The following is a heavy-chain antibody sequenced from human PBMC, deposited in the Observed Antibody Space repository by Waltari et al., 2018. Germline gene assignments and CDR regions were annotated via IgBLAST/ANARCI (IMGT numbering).Heavy chain of an antibody. Sequence: QVQLVESGGGVVQSGRSLRLSCAASGFSLSKYAVHWVRQAPGKGLEGVGVTTPDGFNKYYADSAQGRFTISRDRSLQMSALRSEDAAVYYCARGGSDRAPLDYWGRGTLVTVSS. CDR2: TTPDGFNK. CDR3: ARGGSDRAPLDY. D-gene: IGHD1-1*01. V-gene: IGHV3-30*15. J-gene: IGHJ4*02. CDR1: GFSLSKYA.